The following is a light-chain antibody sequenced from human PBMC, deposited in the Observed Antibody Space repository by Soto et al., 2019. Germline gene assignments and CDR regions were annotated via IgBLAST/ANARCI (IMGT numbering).Light chain of an antibody. CDR1: QSVSNRY. CDR3: QQYGRSPWT. J-gene: IGKJ1*01. Sequence: EIVLTQSPGTLSLSPGERATLSCRASQSVSNRYLAWYQQRPGQAPRLLIYGASSRALGIPDRFSGGGSGTDFTLTISRLEPEDFAVYYCQQYGRSPWTFGQGTKVEIK. V-gene: IGKV3-20*01. CDR2: GAS.